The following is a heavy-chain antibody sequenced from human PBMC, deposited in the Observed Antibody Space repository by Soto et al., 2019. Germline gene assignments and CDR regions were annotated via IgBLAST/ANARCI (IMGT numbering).Heavy chain of an antibody. Sequence: PETLSLTCAVSGYYISSGYYWGWIRQPPGKGLEWIGSIYHSGSTYYNTSLKSRVTISVDTSKNQFSLKLSSVTAADTAVYYCARGYVSSSWYEGYYYYYGMDVWGQGTTVTVSS. V-gene: IGHV4-38-2*01. D-gene: IGHD6-13*01. CDR3: ARGYVSSSWYEGYYYYYGMDV. CDR1: GYYISSGYY. CDR2: IYHSGST. J-gene: IGHJ6*02.